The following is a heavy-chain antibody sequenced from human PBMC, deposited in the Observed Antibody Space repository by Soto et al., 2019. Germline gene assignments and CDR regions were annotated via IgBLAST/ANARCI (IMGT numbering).Heavy chain of an antibody. J-gene: IGHJ3*02. V-gene: IGHV3-33*01. CDR2: IWYDGSNK. CDR1: GFTFSSYG. Sequence: QVQLVESGGGVVQPGRSLRLSCAASGFTFSSYGMHWVRQAPGKGLEWVAVIWYDGSNKYYADSVKGRFTISRDNSKNPLYLQMNRMRAEDTAVYYCARDRKGDCSITSCYSGAFYIWGQGTKVTVSS. D-gene: IGHD2-2*02. CDR3: ARDRKGDCSITSCYSGAFYI.